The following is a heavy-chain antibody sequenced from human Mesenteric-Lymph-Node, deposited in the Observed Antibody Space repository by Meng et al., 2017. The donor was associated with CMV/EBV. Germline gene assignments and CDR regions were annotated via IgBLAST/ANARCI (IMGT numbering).Heavy chain of an antibody. D-gene: IGHD2-15*01. CDR3: AREDCSGSSCGGAFDI. J-gene: IGHJ3*02. Sequence: LRLSCAVYGGSFSGYYWSWIRQPPGKGLEWIGEINHSGSTNYNPSLKSRVTISVDTSKNQFSLKLSSVTAADTAVYYCAREDCSGSSCGGAFDIWGQGTMVTVSS. CDR1: GGSFSGYY. V-gene: IGHV4-34*01. CDR2: INHSGST.